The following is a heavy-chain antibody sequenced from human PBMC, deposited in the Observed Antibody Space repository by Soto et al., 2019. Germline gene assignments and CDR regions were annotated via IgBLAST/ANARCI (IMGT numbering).Heavy chain of an antibody. Sequence: QITLKESGPTLVKPTQTLTVTCTFSGFSLSTSGVAVGWVRQPPEKALEWLALIFWDDDKRYSPSLKSRLTTTRDTSKNHVVLTMANMEPVDTATYYCARLLYGSGSYQFDYWGQGTLVTVSS. D-gene: IGHD3-10*01. CDR3: ARLLYGSGSYQFDY. J-gene: IGHJ4*02. CDR2: IFWDDDK. CDR1: GFSLSTSGVA. V-gene: IGHV2-5*02.